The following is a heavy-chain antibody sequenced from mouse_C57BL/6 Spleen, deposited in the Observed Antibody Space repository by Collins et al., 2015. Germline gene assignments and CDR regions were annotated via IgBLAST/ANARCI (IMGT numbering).Heavy chain of an antibody. V-gene: IGHV14-3*02. D-gene: IGHD2-3*01. CDR3: ADGYYEGGAMDY. CDR2: IDPANGNT. Sequence: EVQLQQSGAELVKPGASVKLSCTASGFNIKDTYMHWVKQRPEQGLEWIGRIDPANGNTKYDPKFQGKATITADTSSNTAYLQLSSLTSEDTAVYYCADGYYEGGAMDYWGQGTSVTVSS. J-gene: IGHJ4*01. CDR1: GFNIKDTY.